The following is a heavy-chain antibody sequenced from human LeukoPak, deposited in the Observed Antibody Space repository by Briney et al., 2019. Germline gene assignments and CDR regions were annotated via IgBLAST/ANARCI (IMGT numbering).Heavy chain of an antibody. V-gene: IGHV4-59*01. CDR1: GGSISSYY. J-gene: IGHJ4*02. Sequence: PSETLSLTCTVSGGSISSYYWSWIRQPPGKGLEWIGYIYYSGSTNYNPSLKSRVTISVDTSKNQFSLKLSSVTAADTAVYYCASHYYDSSGPLPDYWGQGTLVTVSS. D-gene: IGHD3-22*01. CDR2: IYYSGST. CDR3: ASHYYDSSGPLPDY.